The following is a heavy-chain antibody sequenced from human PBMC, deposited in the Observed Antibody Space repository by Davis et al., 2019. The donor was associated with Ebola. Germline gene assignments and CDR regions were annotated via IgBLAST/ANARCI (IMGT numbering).Heavy chain of an antibody. CDR3: ARGGVGGALAAGSDY. D-gene: IGHD2-15*01. CDR2: VHFSGNT. J-gene: IGHJ4*02. CDR1: GGSILSYS. Sequence: MPGGSLRLSCTVSGGSILSYSWNWIRQPPGKGLEWIGFVHFSGNTKNNPSLTSRVTISRDASENQFSLKLTSVTAADTAVYYCARGGVGGALAAGSDYWGQGALVTVSS. V-gene: IGHV4-59*01.